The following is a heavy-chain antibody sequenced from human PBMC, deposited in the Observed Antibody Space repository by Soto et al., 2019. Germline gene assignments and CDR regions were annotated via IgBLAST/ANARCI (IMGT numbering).Heavy chain of an antibody. D-gene: IGHD1-7*01. J-gene: IGHJ4*02. Sequence: QVQLQEPGPGLVKPSQTLSLTCSVSGGSISSGAYYWTWIRQHPGRGLEWIGYRHYTGSTYYNPSLKSRVTISVDTSKNQFSLNLSSVTAADTAVYYCVRALYNWNFRSYYFDYWGQGTLVTVSS. V-gene: IGHV4-31*03. CDR1: GGSISSGAYY. CDR2: RHYTGST. CDR3: VRALYNWNFRSYYFDY.